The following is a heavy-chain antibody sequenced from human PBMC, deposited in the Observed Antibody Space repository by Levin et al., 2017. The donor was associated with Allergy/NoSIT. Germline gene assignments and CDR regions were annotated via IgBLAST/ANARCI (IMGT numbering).Heavy chain of an antibody. V-gene: IGHV1-69*06. D-gene: IGHD6-6*01. CDR3: ARSLYPGESSSPFDY. Sequence: KISCKASGGTFSSYAISWVRQAPGQGLEWMGGIIPIFGTANYAQKFQGRVTITADKSTSTAYMELSSLRSEDTAVYYCARSLYPGESSSPFDYWGQGTLVTVSS. J-gene: IGHJ4*02. CDR2: IIPIFGTA. CDR1: GGTFSSYA.